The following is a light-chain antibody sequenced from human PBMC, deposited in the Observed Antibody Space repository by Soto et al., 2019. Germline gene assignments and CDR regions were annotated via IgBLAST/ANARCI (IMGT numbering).Light chain of an antibody. Sequence: EIVMTHSPATLYVSPGERATLSCRASQSVSSNLAWNQQKPGQAPRLLIYGPSTRATGIPARFSGSGSGTEFTLTISSLQSEDFAVYYCQQYNNWPPLTFGGGTKVEIK. CDR1: QSVSSN. V-gene: IGKV3-15*01. CDR2: GPS. J-gene: IGKJ4*01. CDR3: QQYNNWPPLT.